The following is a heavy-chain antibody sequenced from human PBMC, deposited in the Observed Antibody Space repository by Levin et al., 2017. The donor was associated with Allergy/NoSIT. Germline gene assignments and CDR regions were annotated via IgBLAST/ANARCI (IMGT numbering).Heavy chain of an antibody. J-gene: IGHJ5*02. V-gene: IGHV4-59*08. CDR2: IYYSGST. D-gene: IGHD3-16*01. CDR3: ARNPAKYDYAWGPDACDT. CDR1: GGSISSFY. Sequence: PSETLSLTCTVSGGSISSFYWSWIRQPPGKNLEWIGYIYYSGSTYYNPSLKSRVTISVDTSKNQLSLRLRSVTAADTAVYYCARNPAKYDYAWGPDACDTWGQGTLVTVSS.